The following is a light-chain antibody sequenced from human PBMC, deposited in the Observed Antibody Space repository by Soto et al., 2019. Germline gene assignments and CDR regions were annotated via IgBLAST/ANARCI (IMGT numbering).Light chain of an antibody. CDR1: QSVTSY. Sequence: EIVMTQSPATLSVSPGEKATLSCRASQSVTSYLAWYQQTPGQAPRLLIQGASARATDVPARFSGSGSGTEFTLISSSLQAEDFAVYYCQQDSNWPWTFGQGTKVEI. V-gene: IGKV3-15*01. J-gene: IGKJ1*01. CDR3: QQDSNWPWT. CDR2: GAS.